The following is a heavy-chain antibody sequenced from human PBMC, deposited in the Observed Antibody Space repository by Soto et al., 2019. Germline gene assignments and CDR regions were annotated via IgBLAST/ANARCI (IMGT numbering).Heavy chain of an antibody. D-gene: IGHD6-19*01. Sequence: QVQLQQWGAGLLKPSETLSLTCAVSGGSFSGYYWSWILQPPGKGLEWLVEINHSGSTYYNPSLKSRFTISVNTSINQYSLELSSVTAADTAVYYCASEVIAVAGHYYYGIDVWGQGTPVTVSS. J-gene: IGHJ6*02. CDR1: GGSFSGYY. CDR2: INHSGST. CDR3: ASEVIAVAGHYYYGIDV. V-gene: IGHV4-34*01.